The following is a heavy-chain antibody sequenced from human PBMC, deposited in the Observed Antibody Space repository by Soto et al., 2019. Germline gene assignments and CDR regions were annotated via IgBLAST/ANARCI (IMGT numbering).Heavy chain of an antibody. V-gene: IGHV4-59*08. Sequence: SETLSLTCTVSGGSISSYYWSWIRQPPGKGLEWIGYIYYSGSTNYNPSLKSRVTISVDTSKNQFSLKLSSVTTADTAVYYCARQKLELPRFDYWGQGTLVNVPS. CDR2: IYYSGST. J-gene: IGHJ4*02. CDR3: ARQKLELPRFDY. D-gene: IGHD1-7*01. CDR1: GGSISSYY.